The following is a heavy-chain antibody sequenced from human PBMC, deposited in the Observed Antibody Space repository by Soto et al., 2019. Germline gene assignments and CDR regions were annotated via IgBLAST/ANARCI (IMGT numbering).Heavy chain of an antibody. J-gene: IGHJ4*02. CDR3: ARTGYYHFDY. D-gene: IGHD3-9*01. Sequence: SETLSLTCAVYGGSFSGYYWSWIRQPPGKGLEWIGEINHSGSTNYNPSLKSRVTISVDTSKNQFSLKLSSVTAADTAVYYCARTGYYHFDYWGQGTLVTVYS. CDR1: GGSFSGYY. V-gene: IGHV4-34*01. CDR2: INHSGST.